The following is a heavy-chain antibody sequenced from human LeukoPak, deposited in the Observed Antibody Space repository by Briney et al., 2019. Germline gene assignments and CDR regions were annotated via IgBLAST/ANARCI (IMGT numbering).Heavy chain of an antibody. CDR3: AREMGVATFVHGDYGMDV. J-gene: IGHJ6*02. CDR1: GYTFTGYY. V-gene: IGHV1-2*02. D-gene: IGHD5-12*01. CDR2: INPNSGGT. Sequence: GASVKVSCKASGYTFTGYYMHWVRQAPGQGLEWMGWINPNSGGTNYAQKFQGRVTMTRDTSISTAYMELSRLRSDDTAVYYCAREMGVATFVHGDYGMDVWGQGTTVTVSS.